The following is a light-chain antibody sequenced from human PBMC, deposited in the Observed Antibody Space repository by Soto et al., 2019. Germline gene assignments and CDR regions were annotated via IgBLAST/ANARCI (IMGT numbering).Light chain of an antibody. CDR2: LNS. J-gene: IGKJ1*01. Sequence: DIVMTQAPLSLSVTPGQPASISFESSQSLLHSDGKTYLYWYLQKPGQSPQLLIYLNSHRASGVPDRFSGSGSGTDFTLKISRVEAEDVGVYYCMQALQTPWTFGQGTKVDIK. CDR3: MQALQTPWT. V-gene: IGKV2-28*01. CDR1: QSLLHSDGKTY.